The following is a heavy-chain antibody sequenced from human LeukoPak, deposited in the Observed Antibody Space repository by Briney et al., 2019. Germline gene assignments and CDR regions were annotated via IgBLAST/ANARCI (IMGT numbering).Heavy chain of an antibody. D-gene: IGHD2-15*01. CDR2: INSDGSST. Sequence: GGSLRLSCAASGFTFSSYWMSWVRQAPGKGLVWVSRINSDGSSTSYADSVKGRFTISRDNAKNTLYLQMNSLRAEDTAVYYCAKRDCSGGRCYYYFDYWGQGTLVTVSS. V-gene: IGHV3-74*01. J-gene: IGHJ4*02. CDR1: GFTFSSYW. CDR3: AKRDCSGGRCYYYFDY.